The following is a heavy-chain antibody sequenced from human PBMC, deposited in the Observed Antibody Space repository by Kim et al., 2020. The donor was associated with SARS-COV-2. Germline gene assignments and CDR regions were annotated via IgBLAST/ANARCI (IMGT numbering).Heavy chain of an antibody. CDR3: ATNRGANY. J-gene: IGHJ4*02. D-gene: IGHD3-16*01. V-gene: IGHV3-33*01. Sequence: GSNKYYADAVKGRFTISRDNSKNTLYLQMNSLRAEDTAVYYCATNRGANYWGQGTLVTVSS. CDR2: GSNK.